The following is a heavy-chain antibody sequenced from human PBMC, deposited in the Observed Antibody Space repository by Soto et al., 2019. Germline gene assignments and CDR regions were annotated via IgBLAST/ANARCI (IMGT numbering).Heavy chain of an antibody. J-gene: IGHJ6*02. Sequence: GGSLRLSCAASGFTFSSYGMHWVRQAPGKGLEWVAVIWYDGSNKYYADSVKGRFTISRDNSKNTLYLQMNSLRAEDTAVYYCARDDKIAVAAPYYYGMDVWGQGTTVTVYS. CDR1: GFTFSSYG. CDR2: IWYDGSNK. CDR3: ARDDKIAVAAPYYYGMDV. V-gene: IGHV3-33*01. D-gene: IGHD6-19*01.